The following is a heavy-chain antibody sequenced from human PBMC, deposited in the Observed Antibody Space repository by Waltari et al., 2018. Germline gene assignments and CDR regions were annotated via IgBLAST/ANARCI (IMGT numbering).Heavy chain of an antibody. CDR1: GGSFNGYY. V-gene: IGHV4-34*02. CDR2: INHAGNR. J-gene: IGHJ6*02. D-gene: IGHD2-15*01. CDR3: VRLEDCSGPGGNCYGGDPFALDV. Sequence: QVQLQQRGAGLLQPSETLSLTCAVNGGSFNGYYWGWIRQSPGKGLQWIGEINHAGNRNYNPSLKSRVTMLVDTSRSQFSLKMSSMTAADTALYYCVRLEDCSGPGGNCYGGDPFALDVWGQGTTVTVSS.